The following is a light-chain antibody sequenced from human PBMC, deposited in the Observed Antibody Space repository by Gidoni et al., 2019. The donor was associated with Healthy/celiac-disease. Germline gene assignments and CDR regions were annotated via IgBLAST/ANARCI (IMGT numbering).Light chain of an antibody. CDR2: GAS. J-gene: IGKJ1*01. CDR3: QQYNNGPLWT. V-gene: IGKV3-15*01. CDR1: QSVSSN. Sequence: IVMTQSPATLSVSPGERATLSCRASQSVSSNLAWYQQKPGQAPRLLIYGASTRATGIPARFSGSGSGTEFTLTISSLQSEDFAVYYCQQYNNGPLWTFXQXTKVEIK.